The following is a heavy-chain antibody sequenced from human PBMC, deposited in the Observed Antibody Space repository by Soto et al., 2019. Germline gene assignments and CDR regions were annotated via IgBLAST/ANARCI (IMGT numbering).Heavy chain of an antibody. CDR3: ASVTFAGIVLDH. CDR1: AASFSKYY. CDR2: IYFNGNT. J-gene: IGHJ4*01. D-gene: IGHD2-8*02. Sequence: NPSETLSLTCTVSAASFSKYYWTWIRQPPGKGLEWIGYIYFNGNTKYNPSLEGRLTISIDTSKKEFSLKLTSVTAADAAVYYCASVTFAGIVLDHWGHGTLVPVSS. V-gene: IGHV4-59*01.